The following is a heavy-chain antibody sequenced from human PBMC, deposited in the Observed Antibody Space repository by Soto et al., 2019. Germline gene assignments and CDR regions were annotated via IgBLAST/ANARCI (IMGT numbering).Heavy chain of an antibody. CDR2: ISPGSRYP. J-gene: IGHJ4*02. V-gene: IGHV3-11*06. D-gene: IGHD3-16*01. CDR3: LRGGGRGLFEA. CDR1: VFTFGDSY. Sequence: PVGSLRLSCACSVFTFGDSYMSCIRQAPGKWLEWLSYISPGSRYPAYADSVKGRFTISRDNAKRSLYLQMMSLTAEDTAIYYCLRGGGRGLFEAWGQGTMVIVSS.